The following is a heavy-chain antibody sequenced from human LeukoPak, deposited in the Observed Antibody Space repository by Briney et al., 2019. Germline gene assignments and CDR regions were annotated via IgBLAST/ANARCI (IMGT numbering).Heavy chain of an antibody. CDR2: ISPNSGKT. J-gene: IGHJ3*01. CDR3: GRDGDYSTSGWLGTFDF. D-gene: IGHD6-19*01. CDR1: GYTFTNYG. V-gene: IGHV1-18*01. Sequence: ASVKVSCKASGYTFTNYGISWVRQATGQGLEWMGWISPNSGKTNYVQKLQDRLTMTTDTSANTAYMELRSLTSDDTAVYFCGRDGDYSTSGWLGTFDFGGQGTMVTVSS.